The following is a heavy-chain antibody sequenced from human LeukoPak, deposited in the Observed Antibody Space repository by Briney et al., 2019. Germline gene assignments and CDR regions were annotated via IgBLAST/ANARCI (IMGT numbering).Heavy chain of an antibody. D-gene: IGHD6-13*01. CDR1: GFTVSSNY. V-gene: IGHV3-53*01. Sequence: GGSPRLSCAASGFTVSSNYMSWVRQAPGKGLEWVSVIYSGGSTYYADSVKGRFTISRDNSKNTLYLQMNSLRVEDTAVYYCARDGFSSSWGLAYWGQGTLVTVSS. CDR3: ARDGFSSSWGLAY. CDR2: IYSGGST. J-gene: IGHJ4*02.